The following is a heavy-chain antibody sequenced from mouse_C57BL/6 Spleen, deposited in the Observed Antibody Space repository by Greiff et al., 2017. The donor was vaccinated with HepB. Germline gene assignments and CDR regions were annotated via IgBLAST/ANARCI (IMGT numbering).Heavy chain of an antibody. CDR2: ISTYYGDA. D-gene: IGHD2-3*01. CDR3: ARWGDGYSPLGD. Sequence: VKLMESGPELVRPGVSVKISCKGSGYTLTDYAMHWVKQSHAKSLEWIGVISTYYGDASYNQKFKDKATMTVDKSSRTAYMELARLTSEDSAVYYCARWGDGYSPLGDWGQGTTLTVSS. J-gene: IGHJ2*01. V-gene: IGHV1-67*01. CDR1: GYTLTDYA.